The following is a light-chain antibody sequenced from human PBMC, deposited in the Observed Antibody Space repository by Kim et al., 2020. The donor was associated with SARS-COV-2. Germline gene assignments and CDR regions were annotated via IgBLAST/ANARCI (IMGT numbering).Light chain of an antibody. Sequence: AFVGDRVTITCRASQAICTYLAWFQQKPGRAPKSLIYAASNLHSGVPSKFSGNGSGADFTLTISSLQPEDFATYYCQQYKIYPWTFGRGTKVDIK. J-gene: IGKJ1*01. V-gene: IGKV1-16*02. CDR2: AAS. CDR3: QQYKIYPWT. CDR1: QAICTY.